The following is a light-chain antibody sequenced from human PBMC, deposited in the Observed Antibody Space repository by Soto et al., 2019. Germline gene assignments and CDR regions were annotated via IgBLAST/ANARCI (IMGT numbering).Light chain of an antibody. Sequence: TCRASQSISTYLNWYQQKPGKAPNLLIFAASTLQSGVPPRFSFSGSGTHFTFAFGSLQPEDFATYYCRQSDTAPVTFGGGTKVDIK. CDR1: QSISTY. CDR2: AAS. V-gene: IGKV1-39*01. J-gene: IGKJ4*02. CDR3: RQSDTAPVT.